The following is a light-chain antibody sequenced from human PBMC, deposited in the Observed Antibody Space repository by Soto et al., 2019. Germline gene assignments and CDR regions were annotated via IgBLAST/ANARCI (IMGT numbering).Light chain of an antibody. CDR3: SSFTSGGTGV. Sequence: QAVLTQPASVSGSPGQSITISCTGTSSDVGAYNHVSWYQQHPGKVPKVMIYEGNNRPAGVSNRFSASKSGNTASLTISGLQAEEEATYYCSSFTSGGTGVCGGGTQLTVL. V-gene: IGLV2-14*03. J-gene: IGLJ7*01. CDR2: EGN. CDR1: SSDVGAYNH.